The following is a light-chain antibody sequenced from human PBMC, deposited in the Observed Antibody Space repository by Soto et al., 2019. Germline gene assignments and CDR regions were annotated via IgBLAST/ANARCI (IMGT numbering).Light chain of an antibody. CDR3: QQYGSSRT. CDR1: QSVSSSY. J-gene: IGKJ1*01. CDR2: GAS. Sequence: EIVLMQSPGTLSLSPGERATLSCRASQSVSSSYLAWYQQKPGQAPRLLIYGASSRATGIPDRFSGSGSGTDFPLTISRLEPEDFAVYYCQQYGSSRTFGQGTKVEIK. V-gene: IGKV3-20*01.